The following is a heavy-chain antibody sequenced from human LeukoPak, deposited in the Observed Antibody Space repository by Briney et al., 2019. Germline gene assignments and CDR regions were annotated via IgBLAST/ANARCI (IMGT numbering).Heavy chain of an antibody. CDR2: ICYDGSNK. D-gene: IGHD3-22*01. CDR1: GFTFSSYG. CDR3: ARDESKGSNYDSSLDY. V-gene: IGHV3-33*01. Sequence: PGGSLRLSCAASGFTFSSYGMHWVRQAPGKGLEWVAVICYDGSNKYYADSVKGRFTISRDNSKNTLYLQMNSLRAEDTAVYYCARDESKGSNYDSSLDYWGQGTLVTVSS. J-gene: IGHJ4*02.